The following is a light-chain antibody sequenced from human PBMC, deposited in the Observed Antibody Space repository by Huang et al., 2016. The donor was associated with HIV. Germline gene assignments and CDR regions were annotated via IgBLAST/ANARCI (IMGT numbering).Light chain of an antibody. CDR3: QQYNDWPRT. CDR2: GAT. Sequence: EIVMTQSPATLSVSPGERATLSCRAGQSVSSSLAWYQQKPGQAPRLLIDGATTRATGIPARFSGSGSGIEFTLTISSLQSEDFGVYYCQQYNDWPRTFGQGTKVEIK. V-gene: IGKV3-15*01. CDR1: QSVSSS. J-gene: IGKJ1*01.